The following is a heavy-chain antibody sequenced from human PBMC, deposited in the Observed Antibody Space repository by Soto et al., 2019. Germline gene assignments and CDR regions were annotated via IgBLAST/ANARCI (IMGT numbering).Heavy chain of an antibody. Sequence: QVQLVQSGAEVKKPGSSVKVSCKASGGTFSSYAISWVRQAPGQGIEWMGGIIPISGTANYAQKFQGRVTITADESTSTAYMELSSLISEDTAVYYCARSQGSSTSLEIYYYYYYGMDGWGQGTTVTVSS. CDR1: GGTFSSYA. J-gene: IGHJ6*02. V-gene: IGHV1-69*01. CDR3: ARSQGSSTSLEIYYYYYYGMDG. CDR2: IIPISGTA. D-gene: IGHD2-2*01.